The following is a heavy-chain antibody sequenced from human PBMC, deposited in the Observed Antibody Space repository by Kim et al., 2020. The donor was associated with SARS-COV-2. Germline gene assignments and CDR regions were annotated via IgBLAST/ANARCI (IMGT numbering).Heavy chain of an antibody. CDR3: GRFGGNDAFDI. D-gene: IGHD3-10*01. J-gene: IGHJ3*02. CDR2: ISSSSSYI. V-gene: IGHV3-21*01. Sequence: GGSLRLSCAASGFTFSSYSMNWVRQAPGKGLEWVSSISSSSSYIYYADSVKGRFTISRDNAKNALYLQMNSLRAEDTAVYYCGRFGGNDAFDIWGQGTMVTVSS. CDR1: GFTFSSYS.